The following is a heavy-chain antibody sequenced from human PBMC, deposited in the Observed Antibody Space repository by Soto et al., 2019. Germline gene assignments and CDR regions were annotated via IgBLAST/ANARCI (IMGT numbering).Heavy chain of an antibody. CDR1: GFTFSRHT. CDR3: ARGVVAATYYYYGMDV. J-gene: IGHJ6*02. Sequence: GGSLRLSCAASGFTFSRHTMHWVRQAPGKGLEWVAGISYDGSNKYSADSVKGRFTISRDNSKNTLYLQMNSLRAEDTTVYYCARGVVAATYYYYGMDVWGQGTTVTVSS. D-gene: IGHD2-15*01. V-gene: IGHV3-30-3*01. CDR2: ISYDGSNK.